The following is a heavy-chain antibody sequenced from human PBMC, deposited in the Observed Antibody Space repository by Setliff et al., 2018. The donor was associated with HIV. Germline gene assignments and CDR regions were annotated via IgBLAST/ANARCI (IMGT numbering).Heavy chain of an antibody. D-gene: IGHD4-17*01. V-gene: IGHV1-2*06. Sequence: ASVKVSCKASGYTFTAHFLHWVRQAPGQGLEWMGRINPNSGAADYAQNFQGRVTMTRATSVSTAYMEVSNLRSNDTATYYCAVPITRTDYEGLDYWGQGTLVTVSS. J-gene: IGHJ4*02. CDR1: GYTFTAHF. CDR2: INPNSGAA. CDR3: AVPITRTDYEGLDY.